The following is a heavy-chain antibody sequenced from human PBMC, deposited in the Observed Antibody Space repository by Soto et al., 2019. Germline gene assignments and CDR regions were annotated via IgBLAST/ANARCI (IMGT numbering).Heavy chain of an antibody. J-gene: IGHJ4*02. CDR2: SHQSGNT. CDR1: GVSISSNDW. CDR3: ATRDSSRFY. V-gene: IGHV4-4*02. D-gene: IGHD6-13*01. Sequence: QVQLQESGPGLVKPSGTLSLTCAVSGVSISSNDWWTWVRQPPGKGMEWIGESHQSGNTNYTSSLESRVTISVDTSKNQSSLKLTSVTVADTAVHYCATRDSSRFYWGQGTLVTVSS.